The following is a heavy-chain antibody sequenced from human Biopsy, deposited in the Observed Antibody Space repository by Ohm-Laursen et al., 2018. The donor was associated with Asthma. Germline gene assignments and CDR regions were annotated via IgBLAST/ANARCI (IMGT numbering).Heavy chain of an antibody. CDR1: GYTFTSTVYG. D-gene: IGHD3-10*01. V-gene: IGHV1-18*01. CDR2: IRPHTGDT. CDR3: ARDPGGFDP. Sequence: SVKVSCKASGYTFTSTVYGISWVRQAPGQGLEWMGWIRPHTGDTNYAQMLRGRVTMTTDTSTSTAYMELRGLRSDDAAVYYCARDPGGFDPWGQGTLVTVSS. J-gene: IGHJ5*02.